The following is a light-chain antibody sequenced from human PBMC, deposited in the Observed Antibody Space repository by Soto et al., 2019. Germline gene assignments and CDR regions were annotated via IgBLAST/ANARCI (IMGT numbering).Light chain of an antibody. CDR3: CSYEGSGTM. J-gene: IGLJ3*02. Sequence: QSALTQPASVSGSPGQSITISCTGITSDVRPYNLVSWYQQHPAKAPKLMIFEGSKRPSGVSSRFSASESGNTASLTISDRQADDEADYYCCSYEGSGTMFGGGTKVTVL. V-gene: IGLV2-23*01. CDR1: TSDVRPYNL. CDR2: EGS.